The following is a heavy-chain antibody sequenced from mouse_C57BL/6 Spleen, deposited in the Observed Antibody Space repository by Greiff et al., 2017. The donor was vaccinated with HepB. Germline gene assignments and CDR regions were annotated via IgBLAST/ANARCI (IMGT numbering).Heavy chain of an antibody. Sequence: VQLQQPGAELVKPGASVKLSCKASGYTFTSYWMHWVKQRPGQGLEWIGMIHPNSGSTNYNEKFKSKATLTVDKSSSTAYMQLSSLTSEDSAVYYCSRGQFITTVVATRAMDYWGQGTSVTVSS. CDR2: IHPNSGST. J-gene: IGHJ4*01. CDR3: SRGQFITTVVATRAMDY. CDR1: GYTFTSYW. D-gene: IGHD1-1*01. V-gene: IGHV1-64*01.